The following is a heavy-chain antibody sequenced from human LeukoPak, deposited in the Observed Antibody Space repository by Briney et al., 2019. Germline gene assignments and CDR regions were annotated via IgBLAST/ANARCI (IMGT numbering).Heavy chain of an antibody. J-gene: IGHJ6*04. CDR1: GFTFSSYW. V-gene: IGHV3-7*03. CDR3: ARALGVTPPYYFSYGMDG. CDR2: IKQDGIEK. Sequence: PGGSLRLSCAASGFTFSSYWMTWVRQAPGKGLEWVANIKQDGIEKYYVDSVKGRFTISRDNAENSMYLQMNSLRAEGTAVYFCARALGVTPPYYFSYGMDGWGKGATVTVSS. D-gene: IGHD2-21*02.